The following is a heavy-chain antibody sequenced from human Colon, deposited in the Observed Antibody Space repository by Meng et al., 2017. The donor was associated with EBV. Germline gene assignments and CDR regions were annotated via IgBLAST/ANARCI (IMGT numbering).Heavy chain of an antibody. Sequence: VPLQQWGAALLKPSETLSRSCAVYGGSFRDYYWTWIRHPPGKGLEWVGRITTKASNYATAYVASVEGRFTVSRDDSTNTAYLRMNSLKTEDTAVYYCTNLDYWGQGILVTVSS. CDR3: TNLDY. J-gene: IGHJ4*02. CDR2: ITTKASNYAT. V-gene: IGHV3-73*01. CDR1: GGSFRDYY.